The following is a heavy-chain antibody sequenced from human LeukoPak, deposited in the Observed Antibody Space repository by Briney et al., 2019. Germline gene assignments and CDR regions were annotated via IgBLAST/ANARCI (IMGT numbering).Heavy chain of an antibody. Sequence: GSLTLSCAASGFTFSSYEMNWVRQAPGKGLEWVSYISSSGSTIYYADSVKGRFTISRDNAENSLYLQMNSLRAEDTAVYYCATIRGTRYYFDYWGQGTQVTVSS. J-gene: IGHJ4*02. D-gene: IGHD1-7*01. V-gene: IGHV3-48*03. CDR3: ATIRGTRYYFDY. CDR2: ISSSGSTI. CDR1: GFTFSSYE.